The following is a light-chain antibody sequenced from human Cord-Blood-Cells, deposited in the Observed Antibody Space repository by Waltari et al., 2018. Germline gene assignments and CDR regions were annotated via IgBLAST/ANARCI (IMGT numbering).Light chain of an antibody. J-gene: IGKJ3*01. CDR2: DAS. Sequence: DIQMTQYPSSLSASVGDRVTITCQASKDISNYLNWYQQKPGKAPKLLIYDASNLETGVPSRFSGSGSGTDFTFTISSLQPEDIATYYCQQYDNPLFTFGPGTKVDIK. V-gene: IGKV1-33*01. CDR3: QQYDNPLFT. CDR1: KDISNY.